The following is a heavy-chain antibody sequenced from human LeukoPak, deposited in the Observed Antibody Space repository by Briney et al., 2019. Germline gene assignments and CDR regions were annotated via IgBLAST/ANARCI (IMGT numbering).Heavy chain of an antibody. CDR3: ARSFGDYSYFDY. V-gene: IGHV4-31*03. Sequence: ASQTLSLTCTVSGGSISSGGYYWSWICQHPGKGLEWIGYIYYSGSTYYNPSLKSRVTISVDTSKNQFSLKLSSVTAADTAVYYCARSFGDYSYFDYWGQGTLVTVSS. D-gene: IGHD4-17*01. J-gene: IGHJ4*02. CDR2: IYYSGST. CDR1: GGSISSGGYY.